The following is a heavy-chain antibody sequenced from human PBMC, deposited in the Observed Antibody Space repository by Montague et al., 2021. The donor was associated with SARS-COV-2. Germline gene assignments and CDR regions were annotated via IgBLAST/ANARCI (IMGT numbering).Heavy chain of an antibody. J-gene: IGHJ4*02. V-gene: IGHV4-39*01. CDR2: LYYSGST. D-gene: IGHD1-26*01. CDR3: VEIVGAADY. CDR1: GGSISSSSYY. Sequence: SETLSLTCTVSGGSISSSSYYWGWFRPPPGKGLVWIVSLYYSGSTYYNPSLKSRVTISVDTSKNQFSLKLSSVTAADTAVYYCVEIVGAADYWGQGTLVTVSS.